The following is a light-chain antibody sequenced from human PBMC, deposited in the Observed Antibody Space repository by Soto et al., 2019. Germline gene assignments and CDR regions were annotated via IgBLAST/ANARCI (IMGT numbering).Light chain of an antibody. J-gene: IGKJ1*01. V-gene: IGKV3-15*01. Sequence: ETVLTQSPATLSLSPGEGATLSCRASRYIGQSIAWYQQRPGQAPRLLVYGASTKATDMPGRFSGRGSGTEFTLTINNLQSEDFAVYYCQQYRNWPRTFGQGTKVDIK. CDR1: RYIGQS. CDR2: GAS. CDR3: QQYRNWPRT.